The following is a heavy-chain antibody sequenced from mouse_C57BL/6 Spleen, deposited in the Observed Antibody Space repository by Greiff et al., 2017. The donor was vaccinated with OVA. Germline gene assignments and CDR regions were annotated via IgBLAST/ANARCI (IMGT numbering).Heavy chain of an antibody. CDR3: TREVTGSSYLDY. J-gene: IGHJ4*01. D-gene: IGHD1-1*01. CDR1: GFTFSSYA. CDR2: ISRGGDYI. V-gene: IGHV5-9-1*02. Sequence: EVQVVESGEGLVKPGGSLKLSCAASGFTFSSYAMSWVRQTPEQRLEWVAYISRGGDYISYADTVKGRFPISRDNARNTLYLQMSSLKSEDTAMYYCTREVTGSSYLDYWGQGTSVTVSS.